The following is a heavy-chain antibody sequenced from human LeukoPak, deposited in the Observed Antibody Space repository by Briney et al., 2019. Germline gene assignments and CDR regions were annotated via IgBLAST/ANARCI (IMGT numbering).Heavy chain of an antibody. D-gene: IGHD6-19*01. V-gene: IGHV4-34*01. CDR1: GGSFSGYY. CDR2: TNHSGST. J-gene: IGHJ4*02. CDR3: ARGYSSGPAPQFDY. Sequence: SETLSLTCAVYGGSFSGYYWSWIRQPPGKGLGWIGETNHSGSTNYNPSLKSRVTISVDTSKNQFSLKLSSVTAADTAVYYCARGYSSGPAPQFDYWGQGTLVTVSS.